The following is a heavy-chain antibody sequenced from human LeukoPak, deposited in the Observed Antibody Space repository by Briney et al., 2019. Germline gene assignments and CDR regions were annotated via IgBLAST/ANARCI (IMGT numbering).Heavy chain of an antibody. D-gene: IGHD6-13*01. CDR3: ASLVGSWYFLGWDV. CDR2: ISYDGSNK. V-gene: IGHV3-30*04. J-gene: IGHJ6*04. CDR1: GFTFSSYA. Sequence: GGSLRLSCAASGFTFSSYAMHWVRQAPGKGLEWVAVISYDGSNKYYADSVKGRFTISRDNSKNTLCLQMNSLRAEDTAVYYCASLVGSWYFLGWDVWGKGTTVTVSS.